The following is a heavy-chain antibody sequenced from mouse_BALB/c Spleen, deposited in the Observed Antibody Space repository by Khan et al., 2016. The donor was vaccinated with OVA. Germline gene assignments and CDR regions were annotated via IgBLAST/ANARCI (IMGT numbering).Heavy chain of an antibody. CDR1: GFTLDKYS. Sequence: VQLQESGPGLVAPSQSLSITCTASGFTLDKYSVHWIRQSPGKGLEWLGVIWSAGGTDYNAALITRLTIIKDNSRSQVFFKENSRQPNDTAIYYYARRGYDYDRRALFVYWGPGTLITVSA. V-gene: IGHV2-2*02. CDR3: ARRGYDYDRRALFVY. CDR2: IWSAGGT. D-gene: IGHD2-4*01. J-gene: IGHJ3*01.